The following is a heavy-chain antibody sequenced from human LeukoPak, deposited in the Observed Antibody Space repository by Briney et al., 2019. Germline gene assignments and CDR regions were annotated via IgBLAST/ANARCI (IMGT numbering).Heavy chain of an antibody. J-gene: IGHJ4*02. D-gene: IGHD3-22*01. V-gene: IGHV3-23*01. CDR2: MSAGGSST. CDR3: AKDLYDSSGSRYDY. Sequence: LGGSLRLSCAASGFTFSNYAMSWVRQAPGKGLEWVSAMSAGGSSTWYVDSVKGRLTISRDNSKNTLFLQMNSLRAEDTAVYYCAKDLYDSSGSRYDYWGQGTLVTVSS. CDR1: GFTFSNYA.